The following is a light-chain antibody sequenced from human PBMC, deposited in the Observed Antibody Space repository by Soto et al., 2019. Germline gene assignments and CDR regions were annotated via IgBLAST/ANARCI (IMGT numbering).Light chain of an antibody. CDR3: CSYAGGSTLV. CDR1: SSDVGGYNF. J-gene: IGLJ3*02. V-gene: IGLV2-23*02. CDR2: EVN. Sequence: QAVVTQPASVSGSPGQSITISCTGTSSDVGGYNFVSWFQQHPGEAPKVMIYEVNKRPSGISNRFSGSKSGNTASLTISGLQAEDEADYYCCSYAGGSTLVFGGGTQLTVL.